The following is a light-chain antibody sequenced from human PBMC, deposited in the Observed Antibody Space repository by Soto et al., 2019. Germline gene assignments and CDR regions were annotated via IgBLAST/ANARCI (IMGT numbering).Light chain of an antibody. J-gene: IGKJ4*01. CDR1: QNVYNN. CDR2: DAA. Sequence: ETDMARSPPTPSVSREEEATLSCKASQNVYNNLAWYQQRPGQPPRLLIYDAATRATGISARFSGSGYGTEFTLTISSLQSEDFAVCLCQQCRIWPFTFGGGTKVEMK. CDR3: QQCRIWPFT. V-gene: IGKV3-15*01.